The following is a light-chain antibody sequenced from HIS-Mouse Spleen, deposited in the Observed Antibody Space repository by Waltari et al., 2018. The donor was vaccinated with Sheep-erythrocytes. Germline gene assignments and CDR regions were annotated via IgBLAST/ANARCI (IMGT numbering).Light chain of an antibody. J-gene: IGKJ3*01. CDR3: QQYYSTPFT. V-gene: IGKV4-1*01. CDR2: WAS. CDR1: QSVLYSSNNKNY. Sequence: QSVLYSSNNKNYLAWYQQKPGQPPKLLIYWASTRESGVPDRFSGSGSGTDFTLTISSLQAEDVAVYYCQQYYSTPFTFGPGTKVDIK.